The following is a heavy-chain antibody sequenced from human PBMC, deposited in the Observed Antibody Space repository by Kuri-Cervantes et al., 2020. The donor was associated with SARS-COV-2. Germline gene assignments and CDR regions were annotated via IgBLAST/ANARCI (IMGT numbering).Heavy chain of an antibody. V-gene: IGHV3-30*18. D-gene: IGHD6-19*01. CDR1: GFTFSSYG. Sequence: GESLKISCAASGFTFSSYGMHWVRQAPGKGLEWVAVISYDGSNKYYADSVKGRFTISRDNSKNTLYLQMNSLRAEDTAVHYCAKDDSSGWRLDAFDIWGQGTMVTVSS. CDR2: ISYDGSNK. CDR3: AKDDSSGWRLDAFDI. J-gene: IGHJ3*02.